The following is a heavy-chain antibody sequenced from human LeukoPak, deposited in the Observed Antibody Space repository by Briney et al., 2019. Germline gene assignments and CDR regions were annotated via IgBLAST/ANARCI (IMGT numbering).Heavy chain of an antibody. CDR2: ISNKGSSSTT. D-gene: IGHD6-13*01. CDR3: AKDILAAGLFFDY. Sequence: GGSLRLSCAASGFIFSDYYMGWVRQAPGKGLEWVSYISNKGSSSTTYYADSVKGRFTISRDDAQNSLYLQMDSLRADDTAVYYCAKDILAAGLFFDYWGQGILVTVSS. V-gene: IGHV3-11*01. CDR1: GFIFSDYY. J-gene: IGHJ4*02.